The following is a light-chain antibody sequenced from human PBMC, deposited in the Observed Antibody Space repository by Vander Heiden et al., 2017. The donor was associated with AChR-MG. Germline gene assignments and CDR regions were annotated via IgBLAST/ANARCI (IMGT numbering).Light chain of an antibody. Sequence: EIVMTQSPATLSVSPGERATLSCRASQRVSSNLAWYQQKPVQTPRLLIYGASTRATGIPARFSGSGYGTEFTLTISSLQSEDFAVYYCQQNNNWPPPTFGQWTKVEIK. CDR3: QQNNNWPPPT. CDR2: GAS. CDR1: QRVSSN. V-gene: IGKV3-15*01. J-gene: IGKJ1*01.